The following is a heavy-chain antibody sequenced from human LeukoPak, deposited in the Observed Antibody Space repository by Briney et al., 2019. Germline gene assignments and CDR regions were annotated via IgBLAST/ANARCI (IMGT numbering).Heavy chain of an antibody. CDR3: ARGIRQWGMAPRFDP. V-gene: IGHV4-39*07. CDR1: GGSISSSSYY. CDR2: IYYSGST. Sequence: SETLSLTCTVSGGSISSSSYYWGWIRQPPGKGLEWIGSIYYSGSTNYNPSLKSRVTISVDTSKNQFSLKLSSVTAADTAVYYCARGIRQWGMAPRFDPWGQGTLVTVSS. J-gene: IGHJ5*02. D-gene: IGHD3-16*01.